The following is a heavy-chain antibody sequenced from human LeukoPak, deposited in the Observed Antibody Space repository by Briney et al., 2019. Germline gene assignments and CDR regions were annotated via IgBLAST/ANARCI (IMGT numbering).Heavy chain of an antibody. V-gene: IGHV4-59*11. J-gene: IGHJ4*02. D-gene: IGHD6-13*01. CDR1: GGSIKGHY. CDR3: ASRPADSTWYGVFDY. Sequence: SETLSLTCTVSGGSIKGHYWSWIRQPPGKGLEWIGYVFSGGITSYNPSLKSRVTMSVDTSRDQFSLRLSSVTAADTAIYYCASRPADSTWYGVFDYWSQGTLVTVSS. CDR2: VFSGGIT.